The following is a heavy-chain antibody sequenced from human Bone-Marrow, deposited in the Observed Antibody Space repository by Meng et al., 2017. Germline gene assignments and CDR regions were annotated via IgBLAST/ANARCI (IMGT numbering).Heavy chain of an antibody. D-gene: IGHD6-19*01. CDR3: AGGSSGGKDY. CDR1: GGSFSGYY. Sequence: SETLSLTCAVHGGSFSGYYWSWIRQPPGKGLEWIGEINHSGSTNYNPSLKSRVTISVDTSKNQFSLKLSSVTAADTAVYFCAGGSSGGKDYWGQGTLVTVSS. CDR2: INHSGST. V-gene: IGHV4-34*01. J-gene: IGHJ4*02.